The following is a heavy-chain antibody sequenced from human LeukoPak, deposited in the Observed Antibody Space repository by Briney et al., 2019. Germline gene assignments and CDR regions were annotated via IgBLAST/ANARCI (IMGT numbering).Heavy chain of an antibody. V-gene: IGHV3-7*01. J-gene: IGHJ4*02. Sequence: AGGSLRLSCAASGFTFSSYWMSWVRQAPGKGLEWVANIKQDGSEKYYVDSVKGRFTISRDNAKNSLYLQMNSLRAEDTAVYYCARSETYYDFWSGPRHFGYWGQGTLVTVSS. CDR2: IKQDGSEK. D-gene: IGHD3-3*01. CDR1: GFTFSSYW. CDR3: ARSETYYDFWSGPRHFGY.